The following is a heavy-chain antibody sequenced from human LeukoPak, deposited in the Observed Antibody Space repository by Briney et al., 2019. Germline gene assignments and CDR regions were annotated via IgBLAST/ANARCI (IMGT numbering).Heavy chain of an antibody. V-gene: IGHV1-8*03. CDR1: GYTFTSFD. J-gene: IGHJ4*02. CDR2: MNPNSGNT. CDR3: ARAPLYGSGSYLGH. D-gene: IGHD3-10*01. Sequence: ASVKVSCKASGYTFTSFDINWVRQATGQGLEWMGWMNPNSGNTGYAQKFQGRVTITRNTSISTAYMELSSLRSEDTAVYYCARAPLYGSGSYLGHWGQGTLVTVSS.